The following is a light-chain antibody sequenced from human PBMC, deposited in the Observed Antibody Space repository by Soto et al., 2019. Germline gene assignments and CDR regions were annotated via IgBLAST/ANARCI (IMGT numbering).Light chain of an antibody. CDR2: GAS. Sequence: EIVMTQSPATLSVSPGERATLSCRASQSVSSNLAWYQQKPGQAPRLLIYGASTRATGIPARFSGSGSGTEFTLTISSPQSEDFAVYYCQQYNNWLRGFGQGTKVDIK. J-gene: IGKJ1*01. CDR1: QSVSSN. CDR3: QQYNNWLRG. V-gene: IGKV3-15*01.